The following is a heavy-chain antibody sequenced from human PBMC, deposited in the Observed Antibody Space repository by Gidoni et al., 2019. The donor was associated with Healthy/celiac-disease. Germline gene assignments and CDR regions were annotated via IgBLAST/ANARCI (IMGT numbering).Heavy chain of an antibody. Sequence: QVQLQESGPGLVKPSETLSLTCTVSGGSISIYYWSWIRQPAGKGLEWIGRIYTSGSTNYNPSLKSRVTMSVDTSKNQFSLKLSSVTAADTAVYYCARSIVVVVAADWGFDYWGQGTLVTVSS. V-gene: IGHV4-4*07. CDR3: ARSIVVVVAADWGFDY. CDR2: IYTSGST. D-gene: IGHD2-15*01. J-gene: IGHJ4*02. CDR1: GGSISIYY.